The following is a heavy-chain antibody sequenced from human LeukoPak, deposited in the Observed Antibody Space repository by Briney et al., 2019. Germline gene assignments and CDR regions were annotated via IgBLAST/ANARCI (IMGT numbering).Heavy chain of an antibody. CDR1: GFNFNSCA. CDR3: TRDGDTTMVGGYYYYMDV. V-gene: IGHV3-21*01. D-gene: IGHD5-18*01. CDR2: ITSSSSYI. J-gene: IGHJ6*03. Sequence: PGGSLRLSCAASGFNFNSCAMNWVRQAPGKGLEWVSSITSSSSYIYYADSVKGRFTISRDNAKNSLYLQMNSLRAEDTAVYYCTRDGDTTMVGGYYYYMDVWGKGTTVTVSS.